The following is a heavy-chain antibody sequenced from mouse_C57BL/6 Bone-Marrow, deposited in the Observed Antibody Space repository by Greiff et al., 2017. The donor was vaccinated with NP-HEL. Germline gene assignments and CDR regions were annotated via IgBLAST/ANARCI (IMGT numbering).Heavy chain of an antibody. D-gene: IGHD3-2*02. CDR3: ARWRGSGSQAWFAY. V-gene: IGHV1-52*01. CDR2: IDPSDSET. CDR1: GYTFTSYW. J-gene: IGHJ3*01. Sequence: QVQLQQPGAELVRPGSSVKLSCKASGYTFTSYWMHWVKQRPIQGLEWIGNIDPSDSETTYNQKFKDMATLTVDKSSSTAYMQLSSLTSEDSAVYYCARWRGSGSQAWFAYWGQGTLVTVSA.